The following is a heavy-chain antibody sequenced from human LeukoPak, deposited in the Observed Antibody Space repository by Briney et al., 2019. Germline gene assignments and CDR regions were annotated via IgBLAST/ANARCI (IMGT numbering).Heavy chain of an antibody. V-gene: IGHV3-13*01. CDR1: GFTFSRYD. D-gene: IGHD3-22*01. CDR3: ARDISGGYDGLDV. Sequence: GGSLRLSCAASGFTFSRYDTHWVRQVTGKGLEWVSAINTAGDTYYPGSVKGRFTVSRENAKNSLYLQMNSLSAGDTAVYYCARDISGGYDGLDVWGQGTTVTVSS. J-gene: IGHJ6*02. CDR2: INTAGDT.